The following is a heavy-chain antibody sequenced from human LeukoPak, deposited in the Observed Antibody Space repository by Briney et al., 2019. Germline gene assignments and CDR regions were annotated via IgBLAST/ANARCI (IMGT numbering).Heavy chain of an antibody. Sequence: GGSLRLSCAASGFTFGDYYVSWIRQAPGKGLEWVSYISSSGSTIYYADSVKGRFTISRDNAKNSLYLQMNSLRAEDTAVYYCARDSPMVRGVLDYWGQGTLVTVSS. CDR2: ISSSGSTI. J-gene: IGHJ4*02. V-gene: IGHV3-11*01. CDR3: ARDSPMVRGVLDY. D-gene: IGHD3-10*01. CDR1: GFTFGDYY.